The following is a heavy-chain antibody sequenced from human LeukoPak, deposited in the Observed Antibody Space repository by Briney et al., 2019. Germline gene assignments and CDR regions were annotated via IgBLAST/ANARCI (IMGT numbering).Heavy chain of an antibody. CDR2: ISYDGSNK. Sequence: GRSLRLSCAASGFTFSSYAMHWVRQAPGKGLEWVAVISYDGSNKYYADSVKGRFTISRDNSKNTLYLQMNSLGAEDTAVYYCARDPSPEVVVISWFDPWGQGTLVTVSS. D-gene: IGHD3-22*01. J-gene: IGHJ5*02. CDR3: ARDPSPEVVVISWFDP. CDR1: GFTFSSYA. V-gene: IGHV3-30-3*01.